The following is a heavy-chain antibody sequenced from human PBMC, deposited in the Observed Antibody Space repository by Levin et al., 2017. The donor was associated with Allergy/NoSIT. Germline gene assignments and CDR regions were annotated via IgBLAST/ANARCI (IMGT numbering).Heavy chain of an antibody. J-gene: IGHJ4*02. CDR3: ARCGDRWLRFRLFDY. V-gene: IGHV4-34*01. D-gene: IGHD5-12*01. Sequence: SETLSLTCAVYGGSFSGYYWSWIRQPPGKGLEWIGEINHSGSTNYNPSLKSRVTISVDTSKNQFSLKLSSVTAADTAVYYCARCGDRWLRFRLFDYWGQGTLVTVSS. CDR2: INHSGST. CDR1: GGSFSGYY.